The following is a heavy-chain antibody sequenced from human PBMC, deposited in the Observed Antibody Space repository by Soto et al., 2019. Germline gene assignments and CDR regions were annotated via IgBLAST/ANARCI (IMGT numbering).Heavy chain of an antibody. J-gene: IGHJ6*02. CDR2: IYYSGST. D-gene: IGHD1-26*01. CDR3: ARQGVVGATRYYYYGMDV. V-gene: IGHV4-39*01. Sequence: PSETLSLTCTVSGGSISSSSYYWGWIRQPPGKGLEWIGSIYYSGSTYYNPSLKSRVTISVDTSKNQFSLKLSSETAADTAVYYCARQGVVGATRYYYYGMDVWGQGTTVTVSS. CDR1: GGSISSSSYY.